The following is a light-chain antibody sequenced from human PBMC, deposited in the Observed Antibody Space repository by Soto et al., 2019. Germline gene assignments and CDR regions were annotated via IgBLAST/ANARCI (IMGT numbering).Light chain of an antibody. CDR2: GAS. J-gene: IGKJ3*01. Sequence: DIQMIQSPSSVSASVGDRVTVTCRASQNITTWLTWYQQTPGKAPHLLTYGASTLQRGVPSRFSGSGSGTEFTLTITSLQPEDFATYYCQQGSRFPFTFGPGT. CDR3: QQGSRFPFT. V-gene: IGKV1-12*01. CDR1: QNITTW.